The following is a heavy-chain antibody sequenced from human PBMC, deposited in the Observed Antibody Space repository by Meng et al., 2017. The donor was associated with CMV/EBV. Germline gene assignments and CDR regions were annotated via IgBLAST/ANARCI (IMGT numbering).Heavy chain of an antibody. Sequence: SETLSLTCAVYGGSFSDYYWSWIRRPPGKGLEWIGEINHSGSTNYNPSLKSRVTISVDTSKNQFSLKLSSVTAADTAVYYCARGLLGRMSYGMDVWGQGTTVTVSS. CDR3: ARGLLGRMSYGMDV. CDR2: INHSGST. D-gene: IGHD2-8*02. CDR1: GGSFSDYY. V-gene: IGHV4-34*01. J-gene: IGHJ6*02.